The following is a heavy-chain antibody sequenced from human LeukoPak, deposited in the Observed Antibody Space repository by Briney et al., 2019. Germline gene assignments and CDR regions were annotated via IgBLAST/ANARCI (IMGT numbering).Heavy chain of an antibody. Sequence: SETLSLTCTVSGGSISNYYWTWIRQPPGKGLEWIGYIYNSGSTNYNPSLKSRVTISVDTSENQFSLHLNSVTAADTAVYCCASHTTTNKRSAFAIWGQGTMVTVSS. CDR3: ASHTTTNKRSAFAI. CDR1: GGSISNYY. D-gene: IGHD2/OR15-2a*01. V-gene: IGHV4-59*01. J-gene: IGHJ3*02. CDR2: IYNSGST.